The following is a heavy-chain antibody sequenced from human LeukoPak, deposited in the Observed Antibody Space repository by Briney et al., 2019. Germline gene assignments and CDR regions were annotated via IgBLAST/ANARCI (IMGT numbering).Heavy chain of an antibody. CDR3: AAGGDTAKGGKY. J-gene: IGHJ4*02. CDR1: GASISGTDYY. D-gene: IGHD5-18*01. V-gene: IGHV4-31*03. CDR2: IHFSWTI. Sequence: SETLSLTCTVSGASISGTDYYWTWTRHHPGEGLDWLGFIHFSWTIYYNPSLRSRLIISADTAKNQMSLKLSSMTAADTAVYYCAAGGDTAKGGKYWGQGTQVTVSS.